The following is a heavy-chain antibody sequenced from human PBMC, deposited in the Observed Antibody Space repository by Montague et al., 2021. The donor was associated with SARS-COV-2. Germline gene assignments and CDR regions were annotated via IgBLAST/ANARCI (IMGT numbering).Heavy chain of an antibody. V-gene: IGHV3-7*01. Sequence: SFSASGFPFSNYWMSWVRQAPGKGLEWVANIKEDGGQKYYVDSVKGRFTISRDNAKNSLYLQMNSLRAEDTAVYYCARDPNCGSTSCYYHYWGQGTLVTVSS. D-gene: IGHD2-2*01. CDR2: IKEDGGQK. CDR3: ARDPNCGSTSCYYHY. J-gene: IGHJ4*02. CDR1: GFPFSNYW.